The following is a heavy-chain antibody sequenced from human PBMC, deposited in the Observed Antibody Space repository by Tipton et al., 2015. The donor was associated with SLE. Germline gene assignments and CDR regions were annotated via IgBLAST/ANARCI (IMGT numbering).Heavy chain of an antibody. J-gene: IGHJ4*02. Sequence: QSGPEVKKSGASVKVSCKASGYTFTRYYMHWVRQAPGQGLEWMGIINASVGSTTNAKKFQGRVTMTRDTSTSTVYMELSSLRSEDTAVYYCAKQAYDFWTDWGQGTLVTVSS. CDR2: INASVGST. D-gene: IGHD3-3*01. CDR1: GYTFTRYY. V-gene: IGHV1-46*01. CDR3: AKQAYDFWTD.